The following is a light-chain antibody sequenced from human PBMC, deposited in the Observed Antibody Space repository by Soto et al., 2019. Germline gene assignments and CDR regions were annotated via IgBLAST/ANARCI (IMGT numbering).Light chain of an antibody. CDR1: QSVSTY. V-gene: IGKV3-11*01. CDR3: QQHSDWPPFT. Sequence: EVVLTQSPATLSLSPGDRATLSCRASQSVSTYLAWYQHKPGRAPRLLIYDASNRATGIPARFSGSGSGTEFTLTINSLEPEDYAVYYCQQHSDWPPFTFGQGTKLEIK. CDR2: DAS. J-gene: IGKJ2*01.